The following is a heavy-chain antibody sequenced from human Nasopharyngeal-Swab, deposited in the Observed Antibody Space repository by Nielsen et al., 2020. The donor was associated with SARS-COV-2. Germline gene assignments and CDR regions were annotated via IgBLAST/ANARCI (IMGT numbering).Heavy chain of an antibody. CDR3: ARALYSSGWYLDY. V-gene: IGHV3-74*01. J-gene: IGHJ4*02. CDR1: GFTFSSYW. Sequence: GESLKISCAASGFTFSSYWMHWVRQAPGKGLVWVSRINSDGSSTSYADSVMGRFTISRDNAKNTLYLQMNSLRAEDTAVYYCARALYSSGWYLDYWGQGTLVTVSS. D-gene: IGHD6-19*01. CDR2: INSDGSST.